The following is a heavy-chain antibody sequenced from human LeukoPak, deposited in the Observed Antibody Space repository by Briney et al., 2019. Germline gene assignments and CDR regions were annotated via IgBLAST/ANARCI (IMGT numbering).Heavy chain of an antibody. CDR1: GFTVSSNY. D-gene: IGHD6-19*01. V-gene: IGHV3-53*01. Sequence: GGSLRLSCAASGFTVSSNYMSWVCQAPGKGLEWVSVIYVVGSTYYADSVKGRFTISRDNSRNTLYLQMNSLRAEDTAVYYCARMYNSGWRYFDSWGQGTLVTVSS. J-gene: IGHJ4*02. CDR2: IYVVGST. CDR3: ARMYNSGWRYFDS.